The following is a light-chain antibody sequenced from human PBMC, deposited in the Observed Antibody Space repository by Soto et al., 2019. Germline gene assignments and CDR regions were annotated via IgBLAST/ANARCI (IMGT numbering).Light chain of an antibody. CDR3: QQYYSYPYT. Sequence: AIRMTQSPSSFSASTGDRVTITCRASQGISSYLAWYQQKPGKAPKLLIYAASTLPIGVPSRFSGSGSGTDFTLTISCLQSEDFATYYCQQYYSYPYTFGQGTKLEIK. V-gene: IGKV1-8*01. CDR1: QGISSY. CDR2: AAS. J-gene: IGKJ2*01.